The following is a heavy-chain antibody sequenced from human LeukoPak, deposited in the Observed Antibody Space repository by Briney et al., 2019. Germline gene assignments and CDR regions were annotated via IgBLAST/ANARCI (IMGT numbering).Heavy chain of an antibody. J-gene: IGHJ4*02. CDR3: ARELMEMVYAIFDY. D-gene: IGHD2-8*01. V-gene: IGHV3-21*01. Sequence: GGSLRLSCAASGFTFSSYSMNWVRQAPGKGLEWVSSISSSSSYIYYADSVKGRFTISRDNAKKSLYLQMNSLRAEDTAVYYCARELMEMVYAIFDYWGQGTLVTVSS. CDR1: GFTFSSYS. CDR2: ISSSSSYI.